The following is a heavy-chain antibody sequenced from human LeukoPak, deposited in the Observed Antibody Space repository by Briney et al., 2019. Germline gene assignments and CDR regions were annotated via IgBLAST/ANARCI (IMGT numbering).Heavy chain of an antibody. CDR1: GFSLSTSGVG. J-gene: IGHJ4*02. Sequence: SGPTLVEPTQTLTLTCTFSGFSLSTSGVGVGWIRQPPGKALEWLALIYWDDDKRYSPSLKTRLTITKDTSKNQVVLTMTNMDPVDTATYYCALLGPNSSGYDYFDYWGQGTLVAVSS. CDR3: ALLGPNSSGYDYFDY. V-gene: IGHV2-5*02. CDR2: IYWDDDK. D-gene: IGHD3-22*01.